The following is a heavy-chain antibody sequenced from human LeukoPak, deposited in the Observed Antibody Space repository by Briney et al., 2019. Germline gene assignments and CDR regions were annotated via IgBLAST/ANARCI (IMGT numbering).Heavy chain of an antibody. CDR3: AMEGTAMVTGDY. CDR2: INPNSGGT. V-gene: IGHV1-2*02. CDR1: GYTFTGYY. J-gene: IGHJ4*02. D-gene: IGHD5-18*01. Sequence: ASVKVSCRASGYTFTGYYMHWVRQAPGQGLEWMGWINPNSGGTNYAQKFQGRVTMTRDTSISTAYMELSRLRSDDTAVYYCAMEGTAMVTGDYWGQGTLVTVSS.